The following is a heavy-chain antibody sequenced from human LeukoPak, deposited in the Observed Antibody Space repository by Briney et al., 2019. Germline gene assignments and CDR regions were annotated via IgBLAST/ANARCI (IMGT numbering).Heavy chain of an antibody. CDR2: IKQDGSEK. CDR3: ARDLLEAVTTFWFDP. D-gene: IGHD4-11*01. Sequence: GGSLRLSCAASGFTFSSYWMSWVHQAPGKGLEWVANIKQDGSEKYYVDSVKGRFTISRDNAKNSLYLQMNSLRAEDTALYYCARDLLEAVTTFWFDPWGQGTLVTVSS. J-gene: IGHJ5*02. CDR1: GFTFSSYW. V-gene: IGHV3-7*03.